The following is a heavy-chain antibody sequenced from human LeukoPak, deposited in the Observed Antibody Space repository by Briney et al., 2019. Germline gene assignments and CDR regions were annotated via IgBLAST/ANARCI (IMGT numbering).Heavy chain of an antibody. D-gene: IGHD4-23*01. CDR3: ARHDYGGADAFDI. Sequence: SETLSLTCTVSGGSISSYYWSWIRQPAGKGLESIGHISTSGSTNYNPSLKSRVTMSVDTSKNQFSLKLSSVTAADTAVYYCARHDYGGADAFDIWGQGTMVTVSS. V-gene: IGHV4-4*07. CDR1: GGSISSYY. J-gene: IGHJ3*02. CDR2: ISTSGST.